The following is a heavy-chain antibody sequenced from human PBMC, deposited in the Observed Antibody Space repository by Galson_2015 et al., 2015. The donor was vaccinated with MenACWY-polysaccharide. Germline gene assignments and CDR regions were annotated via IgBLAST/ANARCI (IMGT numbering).Heavy chain of an antibody. CDR3: ARGIGADCVAVAMVLNDY. CDR1: GYTFTSYD. D-gene: IGHD6-19*01. CDR2: LNPNSGNT. V-gene: IGHV1-8*01. Sequence: SVKVSCKASGYTFTSYDINWARPATGQGLERMGWLNPNSGNTGYPQKFQGTVTMTRNTSISTAYMELSRLTSEDTAVYDCARGIGADCVAVAMVLNDYTGQGTLVTVSS. J-gene: IGHJ4*02.